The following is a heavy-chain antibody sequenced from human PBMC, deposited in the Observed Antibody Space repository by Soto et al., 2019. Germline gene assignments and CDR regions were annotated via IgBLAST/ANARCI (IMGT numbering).Heavy chain of an antibody. Sequence: GGSLRLSCAASGFTFSSFAMTWVRQAPGKGLEWVSSISGGGADIYYADSVKGRFTASRDNSKDTVYLQMNSLRAEDTAVYFCAKDASSSSSPEYFHPWGQGTQVTVSS. V-gene: IGHV3-23*01. CDR3: AKDASSSSSPEYFHP. CDR2: ISGGGADI. CDR1: GFTFSSFA. J-gene: IGHJ1*01. D-gene: IGHD6-13*01.